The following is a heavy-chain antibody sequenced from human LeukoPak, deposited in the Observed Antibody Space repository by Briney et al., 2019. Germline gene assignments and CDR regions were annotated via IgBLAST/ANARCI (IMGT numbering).Heavy chain of an antibody. CDR3: AVDTAMNFDY. Sequence: ASVKVSCKASGYTFTSYDINWVRQATGQGLEWMGWMNPNSGNTGYAQKFQGRVTMTRDTSISTAYMELSRLRSDDTAVYYCAVDTAMNFDYWGQGTLVTVSS. J-gene: IGHJ4*02. D-gene: IGHD5-18*01. CDR1: GYTFTSYD. CDR2: MNPNSGNT. V-gene: IGHV1-8*01.